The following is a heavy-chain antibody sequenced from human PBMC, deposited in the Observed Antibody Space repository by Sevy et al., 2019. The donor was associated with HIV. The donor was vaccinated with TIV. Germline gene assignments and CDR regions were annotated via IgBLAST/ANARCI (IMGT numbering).Heavy chain of an antibody. CDR1: EFTFSNYA. CDR3: AKGRPVAGTGISPIDLDY. D-gene: IGHD6-19*01. V-gene: IGHV3-23*01. J-gene: IGHJ4*02. CDR2: ISGSGGIST. Sequence: GGSLRISCAASEFTFSNYAMNWVRQAPGKGLEWVSGISGSGGISTYYADSVKGRFTISRDNSKKTLYLQMNSLRGEDTAIYYCAKGRPVAGTGISPIDLDYRGQGTLVTVSS.